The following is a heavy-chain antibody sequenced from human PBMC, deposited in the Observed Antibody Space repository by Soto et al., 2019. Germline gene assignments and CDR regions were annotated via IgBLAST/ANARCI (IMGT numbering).Heavy chain of an antibody. CDR3: ARARSWDGSNDWRAITGTTVDP. D-gene: IGHD1-7*01. Sequence: SETLSLTCTVSGGSISSGGYYWSWIRQHPGKGLEWIGYIYYSGSTYYNPSLKSRVTISVDTSKNQFSLKLSSVTAADTAVYYCARARSWDGSNDWRAITGTTVDPWGQGTLVTVSS. V-gene: IGHV4-31*03. CDR1: GGSISSGGYY. J-gene: IGHJ5*02. CDR2: IYYSGST.